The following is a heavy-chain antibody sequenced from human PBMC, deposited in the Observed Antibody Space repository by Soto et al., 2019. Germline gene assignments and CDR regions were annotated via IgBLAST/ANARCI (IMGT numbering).Heavy chain of an antibody. Sequence: QVQLQQWGAGLLKPSETLSLTCVVSGGSLSDYFWSWIRQPPGMALEWIGEINHLGSINYNPSLKRRVTMAVETTTNKFALTLNSVTAADTATYYCARGGISHWAYFYYMDVWDRGTTVTVSS. J-gene: IGHJ6*03. CDR2: INHLGSI. V-gene: IGHV4-34*01. D-gene: IGHD3-16*01. CDR1: GGSLSDYF. CDR3: ARGGISHWAYFYYMDV.